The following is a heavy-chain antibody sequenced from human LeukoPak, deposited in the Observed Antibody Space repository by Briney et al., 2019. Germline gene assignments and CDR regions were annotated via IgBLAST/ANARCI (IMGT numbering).Heavy chain of an antibody. CDR3: AAGPVGHISRAFDL. CDR1: GDSITNYY. CDR2: IFTSGFT. J-gene: IGHJ4*02. V-gene: IGHV4-4*07. Sequence: SGTLSLTCTVSGDSITNYYWAWIRQPAGKGLELIGRIFTSGFTTYDPSLKRRVSMSFDTSNNQFSLKLNSVTAADTAVYYCAAGPVGHISRAFDLWGQGNLVIVSS.